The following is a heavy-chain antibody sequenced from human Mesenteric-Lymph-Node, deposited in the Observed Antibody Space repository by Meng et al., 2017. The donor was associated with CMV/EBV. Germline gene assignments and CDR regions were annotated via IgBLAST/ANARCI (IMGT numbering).Heavy chain of an antibody. Sequence: GGSLRLSCAVPGFLFSSYRMHWVRQAPGKGLEWVAFISYDGTDEDYADSVRGRFSVSRDDSRNTLYLQINSLRPEDTAVYYCSRGGGGLGYCSGGSCYPDHWGQGTLVTVSS. D-gene: IGHD2-15*01. V-gene: IGHV3-30-3*01. CDR2: ISYDGTDE. CDR1: GFLFSSYR. CDR3: SRGGGGLGYCSGGSCYPDH. J-gene: IGHJ4*02.